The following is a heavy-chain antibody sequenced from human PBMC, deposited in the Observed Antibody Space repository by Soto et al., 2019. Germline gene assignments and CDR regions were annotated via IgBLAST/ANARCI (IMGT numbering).Heavy chain of an antibody. Sequence: GSPRLSCAASGFTFSSYAMSWIRQPPGKGLEWIGEINHSGSTNYNPSLKSRVTISVDTSKNQFSLKLSSVTAADTAVYYCARGPAFPLYWGQGTLVTVSS. J-gene: IGHJ4*02. D-gene: IGHD3-3*02. CDR3: ARGPAFPLY. CDR2: INHSGST. CDR1: GFTFSSYA. V-gene: IGHV4-34*01.